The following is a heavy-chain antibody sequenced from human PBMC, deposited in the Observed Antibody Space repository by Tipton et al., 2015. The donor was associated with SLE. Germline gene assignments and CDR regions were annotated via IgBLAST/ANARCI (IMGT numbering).Heavy chain of an antibody. D-gene: IGHD3-22*01. Sequence: SLRLSCATSGFTFSSYAMYWVRQAPGKGLECVAFISYDGSNKQYPDSVKGRFAISRDSSKNALYLQMNSLSAEDTAVYYCVRERTGYYAEYWGQGTLVTVSS. CDR2: ISYDGSNK. CDR3: VRERTGYYAEY. CDR1: GFTFSSYA. V-gene: IGHV3-30*09. J-gene: IGHJ4*02.